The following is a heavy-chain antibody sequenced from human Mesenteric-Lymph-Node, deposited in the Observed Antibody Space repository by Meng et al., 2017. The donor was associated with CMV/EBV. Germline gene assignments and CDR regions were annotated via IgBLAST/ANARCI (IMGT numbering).Heavy chain of an antibody. J-gene: IGHJ6*02. CDR2: IRYDASYK. Sequence: GESLKISCAASGFTFSTYGIHWVRQAPGKGLEWVAFIRYDASYKYYADSVKGRFTISRDNSKNTLYLQMNSLRAEDTAVYYCAKDLAGRLMISNSVMDVWGQGTTVTVSS. V-gene: IGHV3-30*02. CDR3: AKDLAGRLMISNSVMDV. D-gene: IGHD3/OR15-3a*01. CDR1: GFTFSTYG.